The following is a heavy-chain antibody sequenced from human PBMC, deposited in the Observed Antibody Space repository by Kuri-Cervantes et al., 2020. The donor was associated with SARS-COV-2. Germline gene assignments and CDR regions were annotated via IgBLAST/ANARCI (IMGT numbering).Heavy chain of an antibody. Sequence: GGSLRLSCAASGFTFSSYSMNWVRQAPGKGLEWVSNIGPSGTTKYYADSVKGRFTIPRDNAKNSLYLQMSSLRAEDTAVYYCARDLRLGKSLDYWGQGTLVTVSS. CDR1: GFTFSSYS. D-gene: IGHD7-27*01. J-gene: IGHJ4*02. CDR3: ARDLRLGKSLDY. V-gene: IGHV3-48*04. CDR2: IGPSGTTK.